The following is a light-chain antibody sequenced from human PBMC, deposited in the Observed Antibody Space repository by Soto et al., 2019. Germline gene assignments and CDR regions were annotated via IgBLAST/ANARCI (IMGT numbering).Light chain of an antibody. CDR3: SLYISGSTYV. CDR2: EVN. CDR1: SSDVGSYNL. V-gene: IGLV2-18*01. Sequence: QPVLTPPPSVPGSPGQSVTISCTRTSSDVGSYNLLSWYQQPPGTAPKLIMYEVNTRPSGVPDRFSGSKSGRTASPTISGLHAEHEADHYCSLYISGSTYVFGTGTKVTVL. J-gene: IGLJ1*01.